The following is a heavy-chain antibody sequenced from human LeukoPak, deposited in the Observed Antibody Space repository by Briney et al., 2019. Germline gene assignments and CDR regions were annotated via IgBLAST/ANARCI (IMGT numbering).Heavy chain of an antibody. CDR3: ARQGGYKSPCDY. J-gene: IGHJ4*02. CDR1: GGSISSYY. V-gene: IGHV4-59*08. CDR2: IYYSGSI. D-gene: IGHD1-14*01. Sequence: SETLSLTCTVSGGSISSYYWSWIRQPPGKGLEWIGYIYYSGSINYNPSLKSRVTISVDTSKNQFSLKLSSVTAADTAVYYCARQGGYKSPCDYWGQGTLVTVSS.